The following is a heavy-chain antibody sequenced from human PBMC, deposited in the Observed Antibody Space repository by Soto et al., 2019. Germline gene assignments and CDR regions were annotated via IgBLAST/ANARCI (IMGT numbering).Heavy chain of an antibody. CDR1: GLTVSSNY. V-gene: IGHV3-53*04. Sequence: EVQLVESGGTLVQPGGSLRLSCAASGLTVSSNYMSWVRQAPGKGLEWVSVIYPGGTTYYADSVKGRFTISRENSMNTLDLQMKSLRTEDTAVYYCVRIRPPLYDSMDVWGQGTTVTVSS. J-gene: IGHJ6*02. CDR2: IYPGGTT. D-gene: IGHD3-9*01. CDR3: VRIRPPLYDSMDV.